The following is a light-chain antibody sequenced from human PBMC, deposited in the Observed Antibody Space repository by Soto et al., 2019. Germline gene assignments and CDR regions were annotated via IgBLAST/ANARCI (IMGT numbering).Light chain of an antibody. Sequence: EIVMTQSPLSLTVTPGEPASISCKSSQSLQHNNGNTLLDWYMQKPGQSPHLLIYLASRRAAGAPDRVSGSGSGTDFTLRISTVEADDAANYYCMQALQTPRTFGQGTKLEI. J-gene: IGKJ1*01. CDR2: LAS. CDR1: QSLQHNNGNTL. V-gene: IGKV2-28*01. CDR3: MQALQTPRT.